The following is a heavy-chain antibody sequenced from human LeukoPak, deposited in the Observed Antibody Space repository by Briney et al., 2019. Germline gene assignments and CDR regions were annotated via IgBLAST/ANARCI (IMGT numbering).Heavy chain of an antibody. CDR2: IYPGDSDT. J-gene: IGHJ2*01. D-gene: IGHD4-11*01. V-gene: IGHV5-51*01. CDR1: GYSFTSYW. Sequence: GESLKISRKGSGYSFTSYWIGWVRQMPGKGLEWMGIIYPGDSDTRYSPSFQGQVTISADKSISTAYLQWSSLKASDTAMYYCARLTVTAYWYFDLWGRGTLVTVSS. CDR3: ARLTVTAYWYFDL.